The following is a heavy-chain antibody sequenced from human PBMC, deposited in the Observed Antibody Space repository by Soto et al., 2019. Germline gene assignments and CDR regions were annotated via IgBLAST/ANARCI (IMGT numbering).Heavy chain of an antibody. J-gene: IGHJ4*02. V-gene: IGHV3-23*01. D-gene: IGHD5-12*01. Sequence: DVQLLESGGGLVQPGGSLRLSCAASGFTFSNYAMNWVRQASGKGLEWVSTIGGSGRSTYYADSVKGRFTVSRDNPKNTLYLQMNSLRVEDTAVYYCAKDRGDGSYYLGYQFDCWGQGALVTVSS. CDR3: AKDRGDGSYYLGYQFDC. CDR1: GFTFSNYA. CDR2: IGGSGRST.